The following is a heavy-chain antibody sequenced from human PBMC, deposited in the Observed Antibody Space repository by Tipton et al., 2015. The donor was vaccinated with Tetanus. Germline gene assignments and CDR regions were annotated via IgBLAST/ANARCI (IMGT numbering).Heavy chain of an antibody. CDR2: INGHGTNT. J-gene: IGHJ4*02. CDR3: VREDIVSRIYAVFDH. CDR1: GFTFSTYW. Sequence: SLRLSCAAPGFTFSTYWMHWVRQAPGKGLMWVSRINGHGTNTAYADSVKGRFTISRDNAKNTLHLQMNSLRVEDTAVYYCVREDIVSRIYAVFDHWGQGSLVTVSS. V-gene: IGHV3-74*01. D-gene: IGHD2-2*01.